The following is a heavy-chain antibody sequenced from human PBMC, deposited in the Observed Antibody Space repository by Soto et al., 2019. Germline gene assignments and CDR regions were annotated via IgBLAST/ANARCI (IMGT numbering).Heavy chain of an antibody. Sequence: PGGSXRLXCAASGFTFSSYTVXXVRXXXGXGLERVSLISWDGGSTYYADSVKGRFTISRDNSKNSLYLQMNSLRTEDTALYYCAKDIVGPTYYYYGMDVWGQGTTVTVSS. J-gene: IGHJ6*02. CDR3: AKDIVGPTYYYYGMDV. V-gene: IGHV3-43*01. CDR2: ISWDGGST. D-gene: IGHD1-26*01. CDR1: GFTFSSYT.